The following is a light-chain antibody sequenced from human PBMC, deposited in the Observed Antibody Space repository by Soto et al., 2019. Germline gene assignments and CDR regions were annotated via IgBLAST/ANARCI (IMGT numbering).Light chain of an antibody. J-gene: IGKJ1*01. CDR1: QSISSY. V-gene: IGKV1-5*01. CDR3: QQYNNYWT. CDR2: DAS. Sequence: DIQMTQSPSSLSASVGDRVTITCRASQSISSYLNWYQQKPGKAPKVLIYDASSLESGVPSRFSGSGSGTEFTLTISRLQPDDFATYYCQQYNNYWTFGQGTKVDIK.